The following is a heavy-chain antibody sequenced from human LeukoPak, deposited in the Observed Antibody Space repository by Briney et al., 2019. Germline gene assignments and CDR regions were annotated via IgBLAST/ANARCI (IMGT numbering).Heavy chain of an antibody. CDR1: GYSISSGYY. V-gene: IGHV4-38-2*01. D-gene: IGHD3-3*01. J-gene: IGHJ5*02. Sequence: PSETLSLTCAVSGYSISSGYYWGWIRQPPGKGLEWIGSIYHSGSTYYNPSLKSRVTISVDTSKNQFSLKLSSVTAADTAVYYCASQPGGEYYDFWSGYLTGGYNWFDPWGQGTLVTVSS. CDR2: IYHSGST. CDR3: ASQPGGEYYDFWSGYLTGGYNWFDP.